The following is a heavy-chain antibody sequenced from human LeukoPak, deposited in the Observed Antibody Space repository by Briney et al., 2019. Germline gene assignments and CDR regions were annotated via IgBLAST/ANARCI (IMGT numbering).Heavy chain of an antibody. CDR1: GFTFTSSA. Sequence: KISCKASGFTFTSSAMQWVRQARGQRLEWIGWIVVGSGNTNYAQKFQERVTITRDMSTSTAYMELSSLRSEDTAVYYCAADPRGGSPGYYYYYYGMDVWGQGTTVTVSS. CDR3: AADPRGGSPGYYYYYYGMDV. D-gene: IGHD5-18*01. V-gene: IGHV1-58*02. CDR2: IVVGSGNT. J-gene: IGHJ6*02.